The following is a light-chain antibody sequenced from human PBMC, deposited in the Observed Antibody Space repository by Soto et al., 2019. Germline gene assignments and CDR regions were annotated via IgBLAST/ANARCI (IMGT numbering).Light chain of an antibody. J-gene: IGKJ1*01. CDR2: GAS. CDR1: HNVNSN. V-gene: IGKV3-20*01. Sequence: DIVITQPPATLSVSPGERATLSCSASHNVNSNLALYQQKPVQAPGLLIYGASSRATGIPARFRGSGSGTDFTLSISSLEPDDFAVYYCHQYGSSQTFGQGTKVDIK. CDR3: HQYGSSQT.